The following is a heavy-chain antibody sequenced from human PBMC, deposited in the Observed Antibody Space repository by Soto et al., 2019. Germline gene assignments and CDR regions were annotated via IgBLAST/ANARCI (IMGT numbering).Heavy chain of an antibody. J-gene: IGHJ4*02. CDR3: AREGIVGATPFDY. CDR2: IYYSGST. CDR1: GGSISSYY. D-gene: IGHD1-26*01. V-gene: IGHV4-59*01. Sequence: SETLSLTCTVSGGSISSYYWSWIRQPPGKGLEWIGYIYYSGSTNYNPSLKSRVTISVDTSKNQFSLKLSSVTAADTAVYYCAREGIVGATPFDYWGQGTLVTVSS.